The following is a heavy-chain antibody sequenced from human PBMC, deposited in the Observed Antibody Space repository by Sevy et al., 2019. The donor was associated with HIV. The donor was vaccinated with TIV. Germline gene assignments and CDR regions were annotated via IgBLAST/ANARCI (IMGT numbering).Heavy chain of an antibody. CDR3: ARNRDYYDSSGFSY. D-gene: IGHD3-22*01. V-gene: IGHV3-21*06. CDR2: ISSGSSYI. Sequence: GGSLRLSCAASGFTFNYFNMNWVRQAPGKGLEWVSSISSGSSYIKYADSVQDRFTISRDNAKSSLYLQMNSLSAEDTALYYCARNRDYYDSSGFSYWGQGTLVTVSS. CDR1: GFTFNYFN. J-gene: IGHJ4*02.